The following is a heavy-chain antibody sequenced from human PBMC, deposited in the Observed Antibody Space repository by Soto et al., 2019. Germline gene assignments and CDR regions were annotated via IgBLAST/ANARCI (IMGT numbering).Heavy chain of an antibody. CDR3: AKDMGYDLSPLGYFDY. CDR1: GFTFDDYA. CDR2: ISWNSGSI. V-gene: IGHV3-9*01. Sequence: GGTLRLACAASGFTFDDYAMHGVRQASGKGLEWVSGISWNSGSIGYADSVKGRFTISRDNAKNSLYLQMNSLRSEDTALYYCAKDMGYDLSPLGYFDYWGQGT. J-gene: IGHJ4*02. D-gene: IGHD5-12*01.